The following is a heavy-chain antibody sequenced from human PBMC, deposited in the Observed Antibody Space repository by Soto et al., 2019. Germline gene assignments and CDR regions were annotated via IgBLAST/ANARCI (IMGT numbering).Heavy chain of an antibody. J-gene: IGHJ6*02. V-gene: IGHV1-18*01. CDR3: ARVPGRWGNSYGMDV. CDR1: GYTFSIYG. CDR2: ISAHTGIT. D-gene: IGHD3-16*01. Sequence: QVQLMQSGAEVKKPGASVKVSCKASGYTFSIYGITWVRQAPGQGLERMGWISAHTGITNYAQEFQGRVTMTTDTSTSTASMELRSLNSDDTAVYYCARVPGRWGNSYGMDVWGQGTTGTV.